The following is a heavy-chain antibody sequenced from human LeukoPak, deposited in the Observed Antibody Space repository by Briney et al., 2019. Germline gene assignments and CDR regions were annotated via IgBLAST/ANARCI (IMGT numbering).Heavy chain of an antibody. CDR3: AKGIKCSSLSCDAFGP. CDR2: IYHSGGS. J-gene: IGHJ5*02. CDR1: GDSISNGYY. Sequence: SDTLSLTCTVSGDSISNGYYWGWIRQSPGKGLEWIGSIYHSGGSNYNPSLHRRVTMSVDKSKSQFSLSLRSVTAADRAVYYCAKGIKCSSLSCDAFGPWGQGTPVTVSS. D-gene: IGHD2-2*01. V-gene: IGHV4-38-2*02.